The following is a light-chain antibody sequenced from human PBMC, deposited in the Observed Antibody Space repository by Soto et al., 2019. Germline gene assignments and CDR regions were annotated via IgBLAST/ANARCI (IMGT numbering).Light chain of an antibody. CDR1: QTISSY. V-gene: IGKV1-39*01. CDR3: QQCYSNPRT. Sequence: QWLRPQSSQPASLGDRVTMTCRASQTISSYLAWYQQKPGKAPKLLIFDASSLQSGVPSRFSGGGSGTDFTLSISSLQPEDFATYYCQQCYSNPRTFGQGTKVDIK. J-gene: IGKJ1*01. CDR2: DAS.